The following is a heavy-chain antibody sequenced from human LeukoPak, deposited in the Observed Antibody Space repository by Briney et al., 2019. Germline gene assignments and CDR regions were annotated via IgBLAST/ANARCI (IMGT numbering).Heavy chain of an antibody. CDR2: TYSRSKWFN. J-gene: IGHJ4*02. D-gene: IGHD1-26*01. CDR3: ARGTGSLDY. CDR1: VDSVSSKSAS. V-gene: IGHV6-1*01. Sequence: SQTLSLTCAISVDSVSSKSASLNWIRQSPSRGLEWLGRTYSRSKWFNDYAVSVKSRITINPDTSKNQFSLHLSSVTPDDTAVYYCARGTGSLDYWGQGTLVTVSS.